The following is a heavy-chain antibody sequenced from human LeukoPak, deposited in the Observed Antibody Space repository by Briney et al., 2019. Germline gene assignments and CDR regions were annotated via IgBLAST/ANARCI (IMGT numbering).Heavy chain of an antibody. CDR3: ARVRANWYEDY. D-gene: IGHD6-13*01. J-gene: IGHJ4*02. CDR1: GFSFSTYW. Sequence: AGGSLRLSCAASGFSFSTYWMSWVRQTPEKGLEFVANINQDASVRNYMDSLRGRCTISRDNAKNSLYLQMISLRAEDTAVYYCARVRANWYEDYWGQGTLVTVSS. V-gene: IGHV3-7*01. CDR2: INQDASVR.